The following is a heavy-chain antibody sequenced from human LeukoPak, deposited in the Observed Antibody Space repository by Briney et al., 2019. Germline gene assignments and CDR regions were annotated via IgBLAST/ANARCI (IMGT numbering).Heavy chain of an antibody. D-gene: IGHD2-21*02. CDR3: ARDQFRISYCEGDCYFDY. J-gene: IGHJ4*02. CDR2: INPSGGST. V-gene: IGHV1-46*01. Sequence: ASVKVSCKASGYTFTSYSMHWVRQAPGQGLEWMGIINPSGGSTSYAQKFQGRVTMTRDTSTSTVYMELSSLRSEDTAVYYCARDQFRISYCEGDCYFDYWGQGTLVTVSS. CDR1: GYTFTSYS.